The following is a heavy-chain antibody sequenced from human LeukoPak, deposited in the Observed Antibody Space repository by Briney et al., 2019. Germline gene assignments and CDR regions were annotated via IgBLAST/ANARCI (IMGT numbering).Heavy chain of an antibody. CDR1: GGSVSSGSYY. J-gene: IGHJ4*02. D-gene: IGHD5-24*01. CDR2: IYYSGST. CDR3: ARGGMATIDY. V-gene: IGHV4-61*01. Sequence: SETLSLTCTVSGGSVSSGSYYWSWIRQPPGKGLEWIGYIYYSGSTNYNPSLKSRVTISVDTSKNQFSLKLSSVTAADTAVYYCARGGMATIDYWGQGTLVTVSS.